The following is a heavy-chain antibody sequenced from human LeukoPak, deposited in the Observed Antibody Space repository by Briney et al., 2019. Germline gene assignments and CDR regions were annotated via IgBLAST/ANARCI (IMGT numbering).Heavy chain of an antibody. V-gene: IGHV3-7*04. CDR1: GFTFSSSW. CDR2: MNEDGGEI. D-gene: IGHD2-21*01. CDR3: VRAYHPGGWFDP. J-gene: IGHJ5*02. Sequence: GASLRLSCAASGFTFSSSWMTWVRQAPGKGLEWVASMNEDGGEIHYVDSVKGRFTISRDNAKNSLYLQMNSLTAEDTAVYYCVRAYHPGGWFDPWGQGTLVTVSS.